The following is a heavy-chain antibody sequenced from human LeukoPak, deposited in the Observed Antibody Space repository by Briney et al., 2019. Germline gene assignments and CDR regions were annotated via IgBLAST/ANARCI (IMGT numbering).Heavy chain of an antibody. CDR2: IYYSGST. D-gene: IGHD3-22*01. Sequence: SETLSLTCTVSGGSISSSSYYWGWIRQPPGKGLEWIGSIYYSGSTYYNPSLKSRVTISVDTSKNQFSLKLSSVTAADTAVYYCARGTSGYSFDYWGQGTLVTVSS. V-gene: IGHV4-39*01. CDR1: GGSISSSSYY. J-gene: IGHJ4*02. CDR3: ARGTSGYSFDY.